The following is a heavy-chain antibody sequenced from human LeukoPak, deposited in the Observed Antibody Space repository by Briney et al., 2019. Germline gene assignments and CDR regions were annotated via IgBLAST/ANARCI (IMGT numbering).Heavy chain of an antibody. J-gene: IGHJ4*02. Sequence: SETLSLTCNISGGSISSFYWSWIRQPAGKGLEWIGRLSTRGNTDYNPSLKSRVTLSVDTSNNQFSLKLSSVTPEDTAVYYCARVVYYDGSGSYILFDYWGQGTLVTVSS. D-gene: IGHD3-10*01. V-gene: IGHV4-4*07. CDR3: ARVVYYDGSGSYILFDY. CDR1: GGSISSFY. CDR2: LSTRGNT.